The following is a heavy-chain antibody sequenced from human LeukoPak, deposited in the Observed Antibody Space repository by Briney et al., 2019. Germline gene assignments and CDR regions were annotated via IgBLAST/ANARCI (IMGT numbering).Heavy chain of an antibody. CDR3: ARGRGNDY. D-gene: IGHD3-16*01. CDR2: IKQDGSEK. J-gene: IGHJ4*02. Sequence: GGSLRLSCAASGFTFSSYAMSWVRQAPGKGLEWVANIKQDGSEKYYVDSVKGRFTISRDNAKNSLYLQMNSLRAEDTAVYYCARGRGNDYWGQGTPVTVSS. V-gene: IGHV3-7*01. CDR1: GFTFSSYA.